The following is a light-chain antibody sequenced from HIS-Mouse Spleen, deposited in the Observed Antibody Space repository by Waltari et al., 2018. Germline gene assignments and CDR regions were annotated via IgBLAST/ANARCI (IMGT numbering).Light chain of an antibody. CDR1: ALPKNY. J-gene: IGLJ2*01. V-gene: IGLV3-10*01. CDR3: YSTDSSGNHRV. CDR2: EDS. Sequence: SYELTQPPSVSVSPGQTARLPCSGAALPKNYAFWYQQKSGQAPVLVLYEDSKRPSGIPERFSGSSSGTMATLTISGAQVEDEADYYCYSTDSSGNHRVFGGGTKLTVL.